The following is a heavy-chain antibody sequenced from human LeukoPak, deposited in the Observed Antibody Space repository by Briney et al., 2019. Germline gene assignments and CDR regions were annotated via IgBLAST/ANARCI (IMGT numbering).Heavy chain of an antibody. Sequence: KPSKALSLTCTVSGGSISNYYWSWIRQPPGKGLEWIGYIYYSGSTNYNPSLKSRVTVSVDTSKNQFSLKLSSVTAADTAVYYCARVGTSVTSLYYYSMDVWGKGTTVTVSS. CDR2: IYYSGST. CDR3: ARVGTSVTSLYYYSMDV. J-gene: IGHJ6*03. D-gene: IGHD4-17*01. CDR1: GGSISNYY. V-gene: IGHV4-59*01.